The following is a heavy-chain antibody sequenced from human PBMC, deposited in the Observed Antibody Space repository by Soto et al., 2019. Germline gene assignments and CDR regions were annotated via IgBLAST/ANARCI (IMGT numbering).Heavy chain of an antibody. CDR3: AKDLEERTGLLWFGELPNYYGMDV. J-gene: IGHJ6*02. V-gene: IGHV3-23*01. CDR2: ISGSGGST. CDR1: GFTFSSYA. D-gene: IGHD3-10*01. Sequence: EVQLLESGGGLVQPGGSLRLSCAASGFTFSSYAMSWVRQAPGKGLEWVSAISGSGGSTYYADSVKGRFTISRDNSKNTLYLQMNSLRAEDTDVYYCAKDLEERTGLLWFGELPNYYGMDVWGQGTTVTVSS.